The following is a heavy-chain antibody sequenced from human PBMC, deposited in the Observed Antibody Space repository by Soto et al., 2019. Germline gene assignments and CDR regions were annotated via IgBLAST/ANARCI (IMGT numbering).Heavy chain of an antibody. D-gene: IGHD3-3*01. CDR1: GGTISRYY. CDR2: ILSSGTT. Sequence: LSLTCRVSGGTISRYYCSWIRQPPGMGLEWIGNILSSGTTNYNPSLKSRVTISVDTSKNHVSLILNAVTAADTAVYYCAREYYDFWSVTYSYYGMDVWGHGTTVTVSS. V-gene: IGHV4-59*01. CDR3: AREYYDFWSVTYSYYGMDV. J-gene: IGHJ6*02.